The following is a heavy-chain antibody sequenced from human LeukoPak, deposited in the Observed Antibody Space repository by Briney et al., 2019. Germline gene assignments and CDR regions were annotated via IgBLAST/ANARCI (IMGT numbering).Heavy chain of an antibody. V-gene: IGHV1-2*02. CDR2: INPNSGGT. D-gene: IGHD3-9*01. J-gene: IGHJ6*03. CDR3: ARGGAYDILTGFEQFMVV. Sequence: ASVKVCCKASGYTFTGYYMHWVRQAPGQGLERLGWINPNSGGTNYAQKFQGRVTMTRDTSISTTYMELSRLRSDDTAVYYCARGGAYDILTGFEQFMVVWGKGTTVTVSS. CDR1: GYTFTGYY.